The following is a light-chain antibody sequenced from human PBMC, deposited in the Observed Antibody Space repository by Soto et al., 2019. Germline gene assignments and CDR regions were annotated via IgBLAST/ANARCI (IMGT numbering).Light chain of an antibody. CDR3: QQYSSSPPEFT. J-gene: IGKJ3*01. CDR2: GAS. V-gene: IGKV3-20*01. CDR1: QSVSSSY. Sequence: EIVLTQSPGTLSVSPGERVTLSCRASQSVSSSYLAWYQQRPGQAPRLVIFGASYRATGIPDRFSGSGSGTDFTLTISRLEPEDFAVYYCQQYSSSPPEFTFGPGTKVDSK.